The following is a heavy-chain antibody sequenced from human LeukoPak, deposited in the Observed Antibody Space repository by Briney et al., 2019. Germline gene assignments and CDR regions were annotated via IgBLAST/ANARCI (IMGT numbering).Heavy chain of an antibody. CDR2: IKQDGSEK. J-gene: IGHJ5*02. Sequence: GGSLRLSCAASGLAFSSFWMSWVRQAPGKGLEWVANIKQDGSEKYFVDSVKGRFTISRDNAKNSLYLQMNSLRAEDTAVYYCARERSAAGLYNWFDPWGQGTLVTVSS. D-gene: IGHD6-13*01. V-gene: IGHV3-7*01. CDR1: GLAFSSFW. CDR3: ARERSAAGLYNWFDP.